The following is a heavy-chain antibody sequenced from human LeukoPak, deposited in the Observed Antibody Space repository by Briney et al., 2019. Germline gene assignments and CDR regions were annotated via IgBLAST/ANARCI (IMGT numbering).Heavy chain of an antibody. CDR3: ATGGSGSIDY. J-gene: IGHJ4*02. CDR2: FDPEDGET. D-gene: IGHD3-10*01. CDR1: GYTLTELS. Sequence: VSVKVSCTVSGYTLTELSMHWVRQAPGKGLEWMGGFDPEDGETIYAQKFQGRVTMTEDTSTDTAYMELSSLRSEDTAVYYCATGGSGSIDYWGQGTLVTVSS. V-gene: IGHV1-24*01.